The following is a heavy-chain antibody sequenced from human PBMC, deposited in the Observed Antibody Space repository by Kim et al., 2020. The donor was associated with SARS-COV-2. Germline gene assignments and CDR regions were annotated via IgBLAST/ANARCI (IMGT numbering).Heavy chain of an antibody. V-gene: IGHV3-33*01. Sequence: NKYYADSVKGRFTISRDNSKNTLYLQMNSLRAEDTAVYYCAREERYSYDYWGQGTLVTVSS. D-gene: IGHD5-18*01. CDR2: NK. CDR3: AREERYSYDY. J-gene: IGHJ4*02.